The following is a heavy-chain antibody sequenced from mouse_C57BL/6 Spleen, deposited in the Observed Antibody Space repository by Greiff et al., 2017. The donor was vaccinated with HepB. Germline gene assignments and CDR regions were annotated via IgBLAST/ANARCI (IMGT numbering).Heavy chain of an antibody. CDR3: ARDGENYYGSSPWYFDV. CDR1: GFTFSDYY. D-gene: IGHD1-1*01. V-gene: IGHV5-16*01. J-gene: IGHJ1*03. Sequence: EVQRVESEGGLVQPGSSMKLSCTASGFTFSDYYMAWVRQVPEKGLEWVANINYDGSSTYYLDSLKSRFIISRDNAKNILYLQMSSLKSEDTATYYCARDGENYYGSSPWYFDVWGTGTTVTVSS. CDR2: INYDGSST.